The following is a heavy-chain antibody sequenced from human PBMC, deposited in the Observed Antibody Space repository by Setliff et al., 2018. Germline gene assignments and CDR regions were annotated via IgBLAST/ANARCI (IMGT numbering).Heavy chain of an antibody. Sequence: ASVKVSCKASGYTFTDYGITWVRQAPGQGLEWMGWISSYSGNAYYAHKLQGRVTMTTDTSTGTAYLELRSLRSDDTAVYYCSRLVRYCTSTSCQGASGVEYWGQGTLGTVS. V-gene: IGHV1-18*01. CDR2: ISSYSGNA. CDR1: GYTFTDYG. D-gene: IGHD2-8*01. CDR3: SRLVRYCTSTSCQGASGVEY. J-gene: IGHJ4*02.